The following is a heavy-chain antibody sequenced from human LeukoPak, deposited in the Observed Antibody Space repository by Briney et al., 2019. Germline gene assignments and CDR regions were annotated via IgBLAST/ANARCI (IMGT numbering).Heavy chain of an antibody. CDR1: GFSLDDHA. Sequence: GGSLRLSCAVSGFSLDDHAMHWVRQAPGKGLEWVSGISWNGGSLDYADSVKGRSIISRDNAKKSLYLQMNSLRVEDTAVYYCVKDTEFGEPYHGMDVWGQGTTVAVSS. J-gene: IGHJ6*02. V-gene: IGHV3-9*01. CDR3: VKDTEFGEPYHGMDV. CDR2: ISWNGGSL. D-gene: IGHD3-10*01.